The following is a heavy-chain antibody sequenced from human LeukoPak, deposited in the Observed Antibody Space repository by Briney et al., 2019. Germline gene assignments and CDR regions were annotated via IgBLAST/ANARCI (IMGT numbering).Heavy chain of an antibody. CDR1: GFTVSSYY. CDR3: AKGGGYEAQYYYYYLDV. D-gene: IGHD5-12*01. CDR2: IYTGGST. Sequence: GGSLRLSCAASGFTVSSYYMNWVRQAPGKGLEWVSVIYTGGSTYYADSVKDRFTISRDNSKNTVYLQMNSLRAEDTAVYYCAKGGGYEAQYYYYYLDVWGKGTTVTISS. V-gene: IGHV3-66*01. J-gene: IGHJ6*03.